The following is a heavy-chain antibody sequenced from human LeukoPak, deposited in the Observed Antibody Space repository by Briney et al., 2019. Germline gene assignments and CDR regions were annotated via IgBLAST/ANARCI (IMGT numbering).Heavy chain of an antibody. V-gene: IGHV3-30*18. Sequence: SGGSLRLSCAASGFTFSSYGMHWVRQAPGKGLEWVAVISYDGSNKYYADSVKGRFTISRDNSKNTLYLQMNSLRAEDTAVYYCAKLVVPAAIDYWGQGTLVTVSS. CDR1: GFTFSSYG. J-gene: IGHJ4*02. D-gene: IGHD2-2*01. CDR3: AKLVVPAAIDY. CDR2: ISYDGSNK.